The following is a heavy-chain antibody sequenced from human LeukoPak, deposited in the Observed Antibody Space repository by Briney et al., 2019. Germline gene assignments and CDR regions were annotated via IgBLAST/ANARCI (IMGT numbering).Heavy chain of an antibody. D-gene: IGHD2-2*01. CDR3: AKDILRESYALDY. CDR2: ISWSSGSI. Sequence: PGRSLRLSCAASGFTFDDYAMHWVRQAPGKGLEWVSGISWSSGSIGYADSVKGRFTISRDDAKNSLYLQMNSLRAEDTALYYCAKDILRESYALDYWGQGTLVTVSS. CDR1: GFTFDDYA. V-gene: IGHV3-9*01. J-gene: IGHJ4*02.